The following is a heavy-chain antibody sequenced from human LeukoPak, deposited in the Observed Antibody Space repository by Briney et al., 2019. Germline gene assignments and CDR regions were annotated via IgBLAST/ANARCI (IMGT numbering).Heavy chain of an antibody. V-gene: IGHV3-9*01. J-gene: IGHJ4*02. CDR2: ISWNSGSI. CDR1: GFTFDDYA. Sequence: RSGGSLRLSCAASGFTFDDYAMHWVRQAPGKGLEWVSGISWNSGSIGYADSVKGRFTISRDNAKNSLYLQMNSLRVEDTALYYCARDPINIATAANGFDYWGQGTLVTVSS. CDR3: ARDPINIATAANGFDY. D-gene: IGHD6-13*01.